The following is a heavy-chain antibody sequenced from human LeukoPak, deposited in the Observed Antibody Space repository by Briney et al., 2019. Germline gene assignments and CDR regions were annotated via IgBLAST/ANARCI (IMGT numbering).Heavy chain of an antibody. D-gene: IGHD6-13*01. CDR1: GGSFSGYY. J-gene: IGHJ4*02. Sequence: SETLSLTCAVYGGSFSGYYWSWIRQPPGKGLEWIGEINHSGSTNYNPSLKSRVTISVDTSKNQFSLKLSSVTAADTAVYYCARHRGSFGYSSSWFLDYWGQGTLVTVSS. CDR3: ARHRGSFGYSSSWFLDY. CDR2: INHSGST. V-gene: IGHV4-34*01.